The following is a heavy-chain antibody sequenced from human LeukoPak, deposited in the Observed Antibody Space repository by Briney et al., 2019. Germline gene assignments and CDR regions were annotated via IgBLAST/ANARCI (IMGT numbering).Heavy chain of an antibody. D-gene: IGHD3-3*01. CDR3: ARDRGSGVYYFDY. CDR1: GFTFSSYG. V-gene: IGHV3-30*03. CDR2: ISYDGSNK. J-gene: IGHJ4*02. Sequence: GGSLRLSCAASGFTFSSYGMHWVRQAPGKGLEWVAVISYDGSNKYYADSVKGRFTISRDNAKNSLYLQMNSLRAEDTAVYYCARDRGSGVYYFDYWGQGTLVAVSS.